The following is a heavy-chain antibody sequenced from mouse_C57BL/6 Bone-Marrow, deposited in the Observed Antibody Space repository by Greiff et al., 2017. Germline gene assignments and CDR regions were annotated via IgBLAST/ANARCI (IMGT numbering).Heavy chain of an antibody. CDR2: INPYNGGT. CDR3: ARVRAYYSNFYYFDY. V-gene: IGHV1-19*01. D-gene: IGHD2-5*01. CDR1: GYTFTDYY. J-gene: IGHJ2*01. Sequence: EVQLQQSGPVLVKPGASVKMSCKASGYTFTDYYMNWVKQSHGKSLEWIGVINPYNGGTSYNQKFKGKATLTVDKSSSTAYMELNSLTSEDSAVYYCARVRAYYSNFYYFDYWGQGTTRTVSS.